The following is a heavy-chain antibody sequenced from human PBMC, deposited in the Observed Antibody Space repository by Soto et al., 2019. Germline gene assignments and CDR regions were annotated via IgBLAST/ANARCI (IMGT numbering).Heavy chain of an antibody. V-gene: IGHV1-69*18. CDR2: IIPTFGQT. J-gene: IGHJ6*02. CDR3: ARDPLRSFAMDV. CDR1: GDTFSSYA. D-gene: IGHD3-10*02. Sequence: QEQLVQSGAEVKKPGSSVKVSCKAPGDTFSSYAISWVRQAPGQGLEWMGKIIPTFGQTHYAEKFRGTLTISADESTSTVYMELSSLMAEDTAVYYCARDPLRSFAMDVWGQGTTVIVSS.